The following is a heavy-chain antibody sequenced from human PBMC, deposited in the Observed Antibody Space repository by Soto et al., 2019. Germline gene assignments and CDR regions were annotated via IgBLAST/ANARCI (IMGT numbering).Heavy chain of an antibody. Sequence: EVQLVESGEGLAQPGGSLRLSCAASGFTLSGYAMDWVRQAPGKGLEYVSGISSNGAGTYYANSVQGRFTISRDNSKNTVYLQMGSLRPEDMAVYYCARRARPDFYYMDVWGKGTTVTVSS. J-gene: IGHJ6*03. V-gene: IGHV3-64*01. D-gene: IGHD6-6*01. CDR1: GFTLSGYA. CDR2: ISSNGAGT. CDR3: ARRARPDFYYMDV.